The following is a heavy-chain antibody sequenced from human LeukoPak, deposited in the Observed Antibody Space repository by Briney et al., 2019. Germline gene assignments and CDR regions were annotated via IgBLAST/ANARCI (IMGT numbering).Heavy chain of an antibody. CDR1: GGSISSSSYF. J-gene: IGHJ5*02. CDR2: FYYSGIT. CDR3: ARDLEGYYDSSGYYSSWFDP. Sequence: PSETLSLTCTVSGGSISSSSYFWGWIRQPPGKGLERIGRFYYSGITYFNPSLKSRVTISVDTSKNQFSLKLSSVTAADTAVYYCARDLEGYYDSSGYYSSWFDPWGQGTLVTVSS. V-gene: IGHV4-39*07. D-gene: IGHD3-22*01.